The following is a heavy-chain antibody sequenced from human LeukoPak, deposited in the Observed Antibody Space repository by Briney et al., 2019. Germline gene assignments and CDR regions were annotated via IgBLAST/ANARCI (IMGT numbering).Heavy chain of an antibody. Sequence: GGSMRLSCAASGFTVSSNYMSWVRQAPGKGMEWVSVMYSGGSTYYADSVKGRFTISRDNSKNTLYLQMNSLRAEDTAVYYCASVVPAAKWYGMDVWGKGTTVTVSS. D-gene: IGHD2-2*01. CDR3: ASVVPAAKWYGMDV. CDR2: MYSGGST. CDR1: GFTVSSNY. V-gene: IGHV3-53*01. J-gene: IGHJ6*04.